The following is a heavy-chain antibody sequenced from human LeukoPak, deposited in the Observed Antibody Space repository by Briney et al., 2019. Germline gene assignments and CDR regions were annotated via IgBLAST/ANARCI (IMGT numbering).Heavy chain of an antibody. CDR3: AKPGDFWGFDY. CDR1: GFTFSSYA. V-gene: IGHV3-23*01. Sequence: GGSLRLSCAASGFTFSSYAMSWVRQAPGKGLEWVSDITGSGGSTNYADSVKGRFTISRDKSKNTLYLQMNSLRAEDTAVYYCAKPGDFWGFDYWGQGTLVTVSS. J-gene: IGHJ4*02. CDR2: ITGSGGST. D-gene: IGHD3/OR15-3a*01.